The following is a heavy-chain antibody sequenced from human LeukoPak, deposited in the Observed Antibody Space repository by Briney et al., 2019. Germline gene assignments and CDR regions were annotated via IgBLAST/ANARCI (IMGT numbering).Heavy chain of an antibody. CDR2: IYTSGST. J-gene: IGHJ6*03. Sequence: KPSETLSLTCTVSGGSISSYYWSWLRQPAGKGREGCVRIYTSGSTNYNPSLKRRVPMSVDPSKNQFSLKLSSVTAADTAVYYCATDIGSAMDVWGKGTTVTVSS. V-gene: IGHV4-4*07. CDR1: GGSISSYY. D-gene: IGHD3-10*01. CDR3: ATDIGSAMDV.